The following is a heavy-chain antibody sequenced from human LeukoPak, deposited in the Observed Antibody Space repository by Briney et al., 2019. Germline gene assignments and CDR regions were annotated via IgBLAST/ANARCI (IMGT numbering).Heavy chain of an antibody. CDR2: INPNSGGT. CDR3: ARDRRGYYDSGSYYPLI. D-gene: IGHD3-10*01. V-gene: IGHV1-2*02. CDR1: GYTFTGYY. J-gene: IGHJ4*02. Sequence: GASVKVSCKASGYTFTGYYMHWVRQAPGQGLEWMGWINPNSGGTNYAQKFQGRVTMTRDTSVSTAYMEVSRLRSDHTALYYCARDRRGYYDSGSYYPLIWGQGTLVTVSS.